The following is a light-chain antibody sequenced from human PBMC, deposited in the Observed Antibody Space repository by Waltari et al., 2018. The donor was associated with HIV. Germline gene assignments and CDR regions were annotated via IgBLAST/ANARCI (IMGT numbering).Light chain of an antibody. CDR2: RTN. J-gene: IGLJ2*01. V-gene: IGLV8-61*01. CDR1: SGSVSTSYH. CDR3: VLYMDSGVV. Sequence: QTVVTQEPSFSVSPGGPVTLTCPLSSGSVSTSYHPRWYQQTPGQAPRTLIYRTNTRSSGVPDRFSGSILGNKAALTITGAQADDESDYYCVLYMDSGVVFGGGTKLTVL.